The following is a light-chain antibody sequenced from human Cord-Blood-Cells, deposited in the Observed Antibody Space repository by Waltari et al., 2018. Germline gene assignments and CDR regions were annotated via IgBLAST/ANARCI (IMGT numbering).Light chain of an antibody. CDR2: EDS. CDR3: YSTDSSGKV. J-gene: IGLJ2*01. CDR1: ALPKKY. Sequence: SYELTQPPSVSVSPGQTARITSPGDALPKKYAYWYQQKSGQAPVLVIYEDSKRPSGIPGRFAGSSSGTMATLTISVAQVEDEADYYCYSTDSSGKVFGGGTKLTVL. V-gene: IGLV3-10*01.